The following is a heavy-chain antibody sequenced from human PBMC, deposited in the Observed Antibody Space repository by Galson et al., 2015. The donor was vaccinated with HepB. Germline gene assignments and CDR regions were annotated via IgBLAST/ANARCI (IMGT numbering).Heavy chain of an antibody. V-gene: IGHV3-74*01. CDR3: ARERSPCSGGSCYSEHYYYYGMDV. CDR1: GFTFSSYW. Sequence: SLRLSCAASGFTFSSYWMHWVRQAPGKGLVWVSRINSDGSSTSYADSVKGRFTISRDNAKNTLYLQMNSLRAEDTAVYYCARERSPCSGGSCYSEHYYYYGMDVWGQGTTVTVSS. CDR2: INSDGSST. J-gene: IGHJ6*02. D-gene: IGHD2-15*01.